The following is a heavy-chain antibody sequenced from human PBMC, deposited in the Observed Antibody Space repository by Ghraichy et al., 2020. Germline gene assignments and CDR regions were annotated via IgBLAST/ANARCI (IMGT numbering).Heavy chain of an antibody. V-gene: IGHV3-9*01. CDR2: ISWNSGSI. D-gene: IGHD6-6*01. CDR3: AKDNAARLYYYYGMDV. CDR1: GFTFDDYA. J-gene: IGHJ6*02. Sequence: GGSLRLSCAASGFTFDDYAMHWVRQAPGKGLEWVSGISWNSGSIGYADSVKGRFTISRDNAKNSLYLQMNSLRAEDTALYYCAKDNAARLYYYYGMDVWGQGSTVTVSS.